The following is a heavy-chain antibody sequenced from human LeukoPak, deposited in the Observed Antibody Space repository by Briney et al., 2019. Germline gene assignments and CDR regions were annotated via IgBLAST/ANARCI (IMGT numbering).Heavy chain of an antibody. Sequence: GGSLRLSCAASGFTFTSYAMSWVRQAPGKGLERVSAISGSGTSTFYADSVKGRFTISRDNSKNSIYLQMNSLRAEDTAVYYCARDRVLSGFDYWGQGTLVTVSS. CDR1: GFTFTSYA. CDR3: ARDRVLSGFDY. V-gene: IGHV3-23*01. J-gene: IGHJ4*02. D-gene: IGHD2/OR15-2a*01. CDR2: ISGSGTST.